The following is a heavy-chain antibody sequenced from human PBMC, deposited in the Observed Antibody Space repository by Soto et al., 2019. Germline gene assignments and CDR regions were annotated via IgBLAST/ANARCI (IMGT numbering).Heavy chain of an antibody. CDR1: GYSFTTYG. V-gene: IGHV1-18*01. J-gene: IGHJ6*02. Sequence: QVQLVQSRGEVKKHGTSVKVSCKTSGYSFTTYGISWVRQAPGQGLEWMGWISGYNGNTNYAQKLQGTVTMSTDTSTSTAYMELRSLRSDDTAVYYCAREGPAPYYYYGMDVWGQGSTVTVSS. CDR2: ISGYNGNT. CDR3: AREGPAPYYYYGMDV.